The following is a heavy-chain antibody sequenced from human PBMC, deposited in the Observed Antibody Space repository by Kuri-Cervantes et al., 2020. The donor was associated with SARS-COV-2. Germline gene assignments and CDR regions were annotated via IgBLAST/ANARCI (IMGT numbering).Heavy chain of an antibody. Sequence: ASVKVSCKASGYTFTSYYMHWVRQAPGQGLEWMGIINPSGGSTSYAQKFQGRVTMTRDTSTSTVYMELSSLRSEDTAVYYCARTSYYDFWSGYSSLDYWGQGTLVTVSS. J-gene: IGHJ4*02. CDR2: INPSGGST. V-gene: IGHV1-46*01. CDR3: ARTSYYDFWSGYSSLDY. D-gene: IGHD3-3*01. CDR1: GYTFTSYY.